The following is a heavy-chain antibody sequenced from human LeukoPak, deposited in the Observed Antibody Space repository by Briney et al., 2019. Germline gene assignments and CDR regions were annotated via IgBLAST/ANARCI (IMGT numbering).Heavy chain of an antibody. V-gene: IGHV4-59*01. CDR2: IYYSGIT. CDR1: GGSISSYY. J-gene: IGHJ4*02. D-gene: IGHD3-10*01. Sequence: SETLSLTCTVSGGSISSYYWSWIRQPPGKGLEWIGYIYYSGITNYNPSLKSRVTISVDTSKNQLSLKLSSVTAADAAVYFCARIPNYYGSGSYVDYWGQGTLVTVSS. CDR3: ARIPNYYGSGSYVDY.